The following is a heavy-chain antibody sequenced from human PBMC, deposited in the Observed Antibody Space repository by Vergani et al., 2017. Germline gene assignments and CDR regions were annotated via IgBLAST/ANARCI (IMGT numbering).Heavy chain of an antibody. CDR3: AGDNSVTTFPRDYYYGMDV. V-gene: IGHV1-69*01. J-gene: IGHJ6*02. D-gene: IGHD4-17*01. Sequence: QVQLVQSGAEVKKPGSSVKVSCKASGGTFSSYAISWVRQAPGQGLEWMGGIIPIFGTANYAQKFQGRVTITADESTSTAYMELSSLRSEDTAVYYCAGDNSVTTFPRDYYYGMDVWGEGTTVTVS. CDR1: GGTFSSYA. CDR2: IIPIFGTA.